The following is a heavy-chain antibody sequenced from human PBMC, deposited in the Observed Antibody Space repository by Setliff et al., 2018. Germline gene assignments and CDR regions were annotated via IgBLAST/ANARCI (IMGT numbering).Heavy chain of an antibody. J-gene: IGHJ3*02. CDR3: ARPFGVHTAVDI. CDR2: ISIDGSST. V-gene: IGHV3-74*01. CDR1: GFTFSIYS. D-gene: IGHD3-3*01. Sequence: GESLKISCAASGFTFSIYSMNWLRQAPGKGPVWVSYISIDGSSTEYAGSVKGRFTISRDNTKDTVYLQMNSLRVEDTAVYYCARPFGVHTAVDIWGQGTMVTVSS.